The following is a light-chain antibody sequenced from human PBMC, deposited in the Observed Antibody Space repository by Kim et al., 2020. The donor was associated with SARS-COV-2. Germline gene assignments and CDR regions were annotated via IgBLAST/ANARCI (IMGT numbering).Light chain of an antibody. CDR3: AAWDDSLSGVI. J-gene: IGLJ2*01. CDR2: RSN. V-gene: IGLV1-47*01. CDR1: TSNIRRNY. Sequence: GQGFTISCPGSTSNIRRNYVDWYQKLSGAAPKLVIYRSNRRLSGVPDRFSGSKSGTSASLAISGLRSGDEADYYCAAWDDSLSGVIFGGGTQLTVL.